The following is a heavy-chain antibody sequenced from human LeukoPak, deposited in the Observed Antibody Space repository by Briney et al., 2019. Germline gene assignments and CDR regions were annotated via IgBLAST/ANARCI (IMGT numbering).Heavy chain of an antibody. CDR1: GFTFSSYG. V-gene: IGHV3-30*02. CDR2: IRYDGSNK. D-gene: IGHD3-10*01. J-gene: IGHJ4*02. CDR3: AKTLSSYDGSDY. Sequence: GGSLRLSCAASGFTFSSYGMHWVRQAPGKGLEWVAFIRYDGSNKYYADSVKGRFTISRDNSKNTLYLQMNSLRAEDTAVYYCAKTLSSYDGSDYWGQGTLVTVSS.